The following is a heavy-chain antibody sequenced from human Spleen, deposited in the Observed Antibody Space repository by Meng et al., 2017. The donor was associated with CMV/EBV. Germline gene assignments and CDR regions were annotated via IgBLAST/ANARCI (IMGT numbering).Heavy chain of an antibody. CDR3: ARGRRNGVGL. V-gene: IGHV4-34*01. CDR2: INHSGST. D-gene: IGHD5-24*01. CDR1: GGSFSGYY. Sequence: ESLKISCAVYGGSFSGYYWSWIRQPPGKGLEWIGEINHSGSTNYKPSLKSRVTISGDTSKNQFSLKLSSVTAADTAVYYCARGRRNGVGLWGQGTMVTVSS. J-gene: IGHJ3*01.